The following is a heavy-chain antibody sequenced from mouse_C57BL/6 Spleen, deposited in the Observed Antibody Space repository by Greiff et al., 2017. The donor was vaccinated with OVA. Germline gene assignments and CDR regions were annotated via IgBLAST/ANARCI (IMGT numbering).Heavy chain of an antibody. V-gene: IGHV3-6*01. CDR2: ISYDGSN. CDR1: GYSITSGYY. Sequence: EVQLKESGPGLVKPSQSLSLTCSVTGYSITSGYYWNWIRQFPGNKLEWMGYISYDGSNNYNPSLKNRISITRDTSKNQFFLKLNSVTTEDTATYYCASPYPSMDYWGQGTSVTVSS. CDR3: ASPYPSMDY. J-gene: IGHJ4*01.